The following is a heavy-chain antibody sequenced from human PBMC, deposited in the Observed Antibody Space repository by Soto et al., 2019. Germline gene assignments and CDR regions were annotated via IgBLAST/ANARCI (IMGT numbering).Heavy chain of an antibody. D-gene: IGHD6-13*01. CDR2: IYYSGST. CDR3: ARDPPVFGYSIRTHREYFPY. Sequence: SETLSLTCTVSGGSISSSSYYWGWIRQPPGKGLEWIGSIYYSGSTYYNPSLKSRVTISVDTSENQFSLNLSSVTAADTAVYYCARDPPVFGYSIRTHREYFPYWGQGTLVTVYS. CDR1: GGSISSSSYY. J-gene: IGHJ1*01. V-gene: IGHV4-39*07.